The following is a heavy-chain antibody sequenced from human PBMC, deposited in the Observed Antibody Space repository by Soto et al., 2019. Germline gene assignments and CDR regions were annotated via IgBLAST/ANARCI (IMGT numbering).Heavy chain of an antibody. V-gene: IGHV4-34*01. CDR2: IRHSGST. CDR3: ARGGGDYNYAVDV. J-gene: IGHJ6*02. D-gene: IGHD4-17*01. Sequence: QVQLQLWGAGLLKPSETLSLNCAVYGGSFYWTWIRQPPGKGLEWIGEIRHSGSTNYNPSLKSRVSISIDRSKSQVSLTVYSVTAADTAVYYCARGGGDYNYAVDVGGQGTTVTVSS. CDR1: GGSFY.